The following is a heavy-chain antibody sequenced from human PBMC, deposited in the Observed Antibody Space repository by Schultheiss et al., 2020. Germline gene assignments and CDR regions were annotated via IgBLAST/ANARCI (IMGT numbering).Heavy chain of an antibody. J-gene: IGHJ4*02. CDR3: AKDGCPGTTYHFDY. CDR2: ISWNSGSI. Sequence: GGSLRLSCAASGFTFDDYAMHWVRQAPGKGLEWVSGISWNSGSIGYADSVKGRFTISRDNAKNSLYLQMNSLRAEDTALYYCAKDGCPGTTYHFDYWGQGTLVTVSS. V-gene: IGHV3-9*01. D-gene: IGHD1-7*01. CDR1: GFTFDDYA.